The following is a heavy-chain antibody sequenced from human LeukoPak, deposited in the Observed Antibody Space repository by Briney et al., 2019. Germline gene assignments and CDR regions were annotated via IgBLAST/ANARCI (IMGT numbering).Heavy chain of an antibody. CDR2: IYYSGST. CDR1: GGSISSYY. D-gene: IGHD6-13*01. CDR3: ARVSYSSSQEFGY. Sequence: PSETLSLTCTVSGGSISSYYWSWIRQPPGKGLEWIGYIYYSGSTNYNPSLKSRVTISVDTSKNQFSLKLSSVTAADTAVYYCARVSYSSSQEFGYWGQGTLVTVSS. V-gene: IGHV4-59*01. J-gene: IGHJ4*02.